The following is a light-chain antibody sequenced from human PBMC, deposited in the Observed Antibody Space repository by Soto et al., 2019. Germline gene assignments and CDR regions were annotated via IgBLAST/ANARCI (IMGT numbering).Light chain of an antibody. CDR1: QSVSVN. CDR2: SAS. J-gene: IGKJ4*01. Sequence: EVVLTQSPATLSLSPGESATLSCRASQSVSVNFAWYQQKPGQAPRPLIYSASDRAPGIPARFSGRGSGTYFTLTISSLEPEDFAVYYCQQRIDWPLTFGGGTKVDIK. CDR3: QQRIDWPLT. V-gene: IGKV3-11*01.